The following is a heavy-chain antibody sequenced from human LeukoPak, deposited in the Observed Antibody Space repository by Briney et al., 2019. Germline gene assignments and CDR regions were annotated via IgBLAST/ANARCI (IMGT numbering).Heavy chain of an antibody. CDR3: ARAFSMARGVELFDY. CDR2: IYYSGST. J-gene: IGHJ4*02. CDR1: GGSISSSSYY. D-gene: IGHD3-10*01. Sequence: PSETLSLTCTVSGGSISSSSYYWGWIRQPPGKGLEWIGSIYYSGSTYYNPSLKSRVTISVDTSKNQFSLKLSSVTAADTAVYYCARAFSMARGVELFDYWGQGTLITVSS. V-gene: IGHV4-39*07.